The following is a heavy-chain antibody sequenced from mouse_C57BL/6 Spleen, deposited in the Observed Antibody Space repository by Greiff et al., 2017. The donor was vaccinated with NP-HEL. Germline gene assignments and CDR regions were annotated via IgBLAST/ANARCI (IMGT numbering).Heavy chain of an antibody. Sequence: EVHLVESGGGLVQPGGSLSLSCAASGFTFTDYYMSWVRQPPGKALEWLGFIRNKANGYTTEYSASVKGRFTISRDNSQSILYLQMNALRAEDSATYYCARSRSRYAMDYWGQGTSVTVSS. CDR3: ARSRSRYAMDY. CDR1: GFTFTDYY. CDR2: IRNKANGYTT. J-gene: IGHJ4*01. V-gene: IGHV7-3*01.